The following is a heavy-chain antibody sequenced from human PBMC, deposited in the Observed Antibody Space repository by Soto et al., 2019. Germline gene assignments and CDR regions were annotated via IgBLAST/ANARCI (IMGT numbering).Heavy chain of an antibody. D-gene: IGHD3-10*01. CDR1: GGSISSYY. CDR2: IYYSGST. V-gene: IGHV4-59*12. J-gene: IGHJ5*02. Sequence: SETLSLTCTVSGGSISSYYWSWIRQPPGKGLEWIGYIYYSGSTNYNPSLKSRVTISVDTSKNQFSLKLSSVTAADTAVYYCARIHSAFFTWFDPWGQGTLVTVSS. CDR3: ARIHSAFFTWFDP.